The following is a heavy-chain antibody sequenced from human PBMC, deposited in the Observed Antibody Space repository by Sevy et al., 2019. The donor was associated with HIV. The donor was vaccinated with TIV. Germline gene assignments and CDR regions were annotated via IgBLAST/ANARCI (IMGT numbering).Heavy chain of an antibody. D-gene: IGHD6-6*01. CDR2: ISYDGKDT. Sequence: GGSLRLSCAASGFTLNSYAMHWVRQTPVRGLEWMAAISYDGKDTYYEDSVKGRFTISKDSSKNTLYLQMNSLRTEDTVLYYCARAGVPSQHNVNPQLVFDYWGQGTVVTVSS. J-gene: IGHJ4*02. V-gene: IGHV3-30*04. CDR1: GFTLNSYA. CDR3: ARAGVPSQHNVNPQLVFDY.